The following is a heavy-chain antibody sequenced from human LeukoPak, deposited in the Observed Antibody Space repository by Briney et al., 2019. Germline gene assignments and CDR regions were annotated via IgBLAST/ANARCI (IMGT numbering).Heavy chain of an antibody. J-gene: IGHJ4*02. CDR2: IHHGGTT. CDR3: ASDTAKYSSSWTQLNDY. V-gene: IGHV4-4*02. Sequence: SETLSLTCAVSGGSITSGNWWTWVRQSPGKGLEWIGEIHHGGTTNYNPSLKSRGTISVDKSKNQFSLKLNSVTAADTAVYYCASDTAKYSSSWTQLNDYWGQGTLVTVSS. CDR1: GGSITSGNW. D-gene: IGHD6-13*01.